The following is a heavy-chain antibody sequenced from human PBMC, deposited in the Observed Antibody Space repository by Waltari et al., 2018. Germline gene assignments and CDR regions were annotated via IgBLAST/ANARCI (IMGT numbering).Heavy chain of an antibody. V-gene: IGHV4-4*02. CDR3: ARLAVSVAYYFDY. CDR1: GGSIRSSNW. Sequence: QVQLQESGPGLVKPSGTLSLTCAVSGGSIRSSNWWSWVRQPPGKGLEWIGEIYRGGSTNYNPSLKRRVTISVDKSKNQFSLKLSAVTAADTAVYYCARLAVSVAYYFDYWGQGTLVTVSS. CDR2: IYRGGST. D-gene: IGHD2-15*01. J-gene: IGHJ4*02.